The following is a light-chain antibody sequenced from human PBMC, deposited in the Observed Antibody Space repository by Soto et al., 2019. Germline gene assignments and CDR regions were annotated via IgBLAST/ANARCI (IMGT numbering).Light chain of an antibody. J-gene: IGLJ2*01. CDR2: SNN. CDR3: AAWDDSMNGPV. Sequence: QSVLTQPPSASGTRGQKVTSSCSGSSSNIGSNTVNWYQQLPGTAPKVLIYSNNQRPSGVPDRFSGSKSGTSASLAISGLQSEDEADFYCAAWDDSMNGPVFGGGTNLTVL. CDR1: SSNIGSNT. V-gene: IGLV1-44*01.